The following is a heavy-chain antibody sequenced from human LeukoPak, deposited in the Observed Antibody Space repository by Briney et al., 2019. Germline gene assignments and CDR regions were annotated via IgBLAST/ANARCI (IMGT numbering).Heavy chain of an antibody. J-gene: IGHJ2*01. CDR1: GGSISDYY. V-gene: IGHV4-59*01. Sequence: SETLSLTCTVSGGSISDYYWTWIRQPPGKGLEWIGYIYYTGSTNYIPSFKSRVTISVDTSKKQFSLKMSSVTAADTAVYYCARLHDYGGKNFDLWGRGTLVTVSS. CDR3: ARLHDYGGKNFDL. D-gene: IGHD4-23*01. CDR2: IYYTGST.